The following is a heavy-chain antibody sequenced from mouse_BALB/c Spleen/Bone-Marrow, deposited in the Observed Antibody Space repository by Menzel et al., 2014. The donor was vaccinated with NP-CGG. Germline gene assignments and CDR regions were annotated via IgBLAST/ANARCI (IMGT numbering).Heavy chain of an antibody. CDR3: ARLGYYGYFVD. V-gene: IGHV4-1*02. CDR1: GFDFRRYW. CDR2: INPESSTV. D-gene: IGHD2-3*01. J-gene: IGHJ2*01. Sequence: EVQRVESGGGLVQPGGSLKLSCAASGFDFRRYWMCWVRQAPGKGLEWIGEINPESSTVNYTPSLKDKLIISRDNAKNTLYLQMSKVRSEDTALYYCARLGYYGYFVDWGQGTTLTVSS.